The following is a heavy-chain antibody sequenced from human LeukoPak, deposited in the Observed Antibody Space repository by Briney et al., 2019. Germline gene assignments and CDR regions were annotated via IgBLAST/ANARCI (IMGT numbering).Heavy chain of an antibody. D-gene: IGHD3-3*01. J-gene: IGHJ6*03. CDR3: ARDQAYYDFWSGYSPYYYYYYMDV. CDR2: IKQDGSEK. CDR1: GFTFSSYW. Sequence: GGSLRLSCAASGFTFSSYWMSWVRQAPGKGLEWVANIKQDGSEKYYVDSVKGRFTISRDNAKNSLYLQMNSLRAEDTAVYYYARDQAYYDFWSGYSPYYYYYYMDVWGKGTTVTVSS. V-gene: IGHV3-7*01.